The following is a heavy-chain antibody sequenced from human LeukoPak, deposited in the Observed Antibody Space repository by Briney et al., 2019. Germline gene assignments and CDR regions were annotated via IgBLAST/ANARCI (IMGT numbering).Heavy chain of an antibody. CDR1: GFTFSNYA. V-gene: IGHV3-23*01. Sequence: PGGSLRLSCAASGFTFSNYAMIWVRQAPGKGLEWVSVISNSGSSTDYADSVKGRFTISRDNSKNTLYLQMNSLRAEDTAVYYCAKDPPRSRAIVDAFYIRGQGTLVTVSS. CDR3: AKDPPRSRAIVDAFYI. J-gene: IGHJ3*02. CDR2: ISNSGSST. D-gene: IGHD2-15*01.